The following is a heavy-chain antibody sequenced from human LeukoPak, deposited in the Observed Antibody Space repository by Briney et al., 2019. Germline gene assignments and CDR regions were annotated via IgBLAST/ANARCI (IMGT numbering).Heavy chain of an antibody. D-gene: IGHD2-8*01. CDR2: INPNSGGT. V-gene: IGHV1-2*02. Sequence: GASVKVSCKASGYTFTGYYMNWVRQAPGQGLEWMGWINPNSGGTNYAQKFQGRVTMNRDTSISTAYMELSRLRSDDTAVYYCARTYIVLMVYAAFGYWGQGTLVTVSS. J-gene: IGHJ4*02. CDR1: GYTFTGYY. CDR3: ARTYIVLMVYAAFGY.